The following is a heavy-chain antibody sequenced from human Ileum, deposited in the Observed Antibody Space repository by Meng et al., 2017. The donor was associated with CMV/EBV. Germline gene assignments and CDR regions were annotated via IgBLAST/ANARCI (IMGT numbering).Heavy chain of an antibody. Sequence: GGSLRLSCAASGFTFSDYNMNWVRQAPGKGLEWVSSISGSSNYIYYADSVKGRFTISRDNAKNSLYLQMNSLRAEDTAVYYCARDKEWESTVYAIFNYYYYYGMDVWGQGTTVTVSS. CDR3: ARDKEWESTVYAIFNYYYYYGMDV. CDR1: GFTFSDYN. V-gene: IGHV3-21*04. J-gene: IGHJ6*02. D-gene: IGHD2-8*01. CDR2: ISGSSNYI.